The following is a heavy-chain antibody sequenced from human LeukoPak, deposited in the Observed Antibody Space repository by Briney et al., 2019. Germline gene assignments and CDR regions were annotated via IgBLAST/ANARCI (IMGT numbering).Heavy chain of an antibody. J-gene: IGHJ5*02. CDR3: ARSLSTMIGGLIGPNPLNWFDP. V-gene: IGHV4-59*02. D-gene: IGHD3-10*01. CDR1: SGTVSCYY. CDR2: IYCSGGT. Sequence: KPSETLSLTCTGSSGTVSCYYWIWLRQPPGKGLEGFGYIYCSGGTNYNPSLKSRVTISVDTSKNQLSLQLSSVTAAYTAVYYCARSLSTMIGGLIGPNPLNWFDPWGQGPLVTVSS.